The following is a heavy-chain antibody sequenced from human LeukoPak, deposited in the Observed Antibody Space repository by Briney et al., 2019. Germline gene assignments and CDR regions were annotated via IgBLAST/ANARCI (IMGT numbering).Heavy chain of an antibody. CDR1: GSTFTSYW. Sequence: KGGEPLQISGQGSGSTFTSYWIGWVRQLPGKGLEWMGIIYPGDSDTRYSPSFQGQVTISADKSTSTAYLQWSSLQASDTDMYYCARLYGGNGDFDYWGQGTLVTVSS. J-gene: IGHJ4*02. V-gene: IGHV5-51*01. CDR3: ARLYGGNGDFDY. CDR2: IYPGDSDT. D-gene: IGHD4-23*01.